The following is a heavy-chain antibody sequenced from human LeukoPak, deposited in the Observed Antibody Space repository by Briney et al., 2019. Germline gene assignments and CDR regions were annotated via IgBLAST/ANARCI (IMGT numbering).Heavy chain of an antibody. Sequence: SETLSLTRSVSGGSISTYYWSCIRQPAGKGLEWIGRIYRSGDTNYNTSLKSRVTMSVDTSKNQISLRLRSVTAADTAVYYCARDDFEYSVHYGMDVWGQGTTVTVSS. CDR3: ARDDFEYSVHYGMDV. J-gene: IGHJ6*02. CDR1: GGSISTYY. D-gene: IGHD3-9*01. V-gene: IGHV4-4*07. CDR2: IYRSGDT.